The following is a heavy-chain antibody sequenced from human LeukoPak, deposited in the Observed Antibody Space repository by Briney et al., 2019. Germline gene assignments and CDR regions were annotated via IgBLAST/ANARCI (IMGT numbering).Heavy chain of an antibody. V-gene: IGHV4-38-2*02. Sequence: SETLSLTCTVSGYSISSGYYWGWIRQPPGKGLEWIGSIYHSGSTYYNPSLKSRVTISVDTSKNQFSLKLSSVTAADTAVYYCARKGRYYYDSSGYWSDYWGQGTLVTVSS. D-gene: IGHD3-22*01. CDR1: GYSISSGYY. J-gene: IGHJ4*02. CDR3: ARKGRYYYDSSGYWSDY. CDR2: IYHSGST.